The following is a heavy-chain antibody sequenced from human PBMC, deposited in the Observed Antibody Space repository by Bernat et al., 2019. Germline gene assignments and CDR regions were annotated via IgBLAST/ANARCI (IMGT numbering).Heavy chain of an antibody. Sequence: EVQLLESGGGLVQPGGSLRLSCAASGFTFSSYAMSWVRQAPGKGLEWVSAISGSGGSTYYADSVKGRFTISRDNSKNTLYLQMNSLRAEDTAVYYFAKSSTPYGSGSRFDYWGQGTLVTVSS. J-gene: IGHJ4*02. D-gene: IGHD3-10*01. CDR2: ISGSGGST. V-gene: IGHV3-23*01. CDR3: AKSSTPYGSGSRFDY. CDR1: GFTFSSYA.